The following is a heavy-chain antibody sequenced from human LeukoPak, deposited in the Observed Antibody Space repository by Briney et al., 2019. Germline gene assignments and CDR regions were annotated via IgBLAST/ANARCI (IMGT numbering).Heavy chain of an antibody. Sequence: ASVKVSSKASGYTFTSYYIHWVRQAPGQGLEWMGVIKPSAGSTIYAQKFQGRVTVTGDTSTSTVYMELSSLRTDDTAVYYCCRNVASGLDYWGQGTLVTVSS. CDR2: IKPSAGST. V-gene: IGHV1-46*03. D-gene: IGHD3-10*01. CDR1: GYTFTSYY. J-gene: IGHJ4*02. CDR3: CRNVASGLDY.